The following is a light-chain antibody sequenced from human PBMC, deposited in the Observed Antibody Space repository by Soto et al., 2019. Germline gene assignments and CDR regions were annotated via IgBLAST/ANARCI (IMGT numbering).Light chain of an antibody. Sequence: EVVLTQSPVTLSLSPGERATLSCRASQSVNIYLAWYQQKPGQAPRLLIYDASNRATGIPARFSGSGSGTDFTLTISSLQPEDFATYYCQQLNNYPLTFGGGTKV. V-gene: IGKV3-11*01. J-gene: IGKJ4*01. CDR1: QSVNIY. CDR2: DAS. CDR3: QQLNNYPLT.